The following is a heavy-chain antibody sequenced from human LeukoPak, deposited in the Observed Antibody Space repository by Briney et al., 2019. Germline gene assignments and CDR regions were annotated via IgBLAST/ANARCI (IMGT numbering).Heavy chain of an antibody. CDR3: ARDWMGSTRLAGDC. CDR1: GFTLSDYA. CDR2: IWYDGSNI. J-gene: IGHJ4*02. V-gene: IGHV3-33*01. D-gene: IGHD1-26*01. Sequence: PGGSLRVSCAASGFTLSDYAVHWVRQAPGKGLEWVAMIWYDGSNIYYADSVKGRFTISRDNSKNTVSLQMNSLRVEDTAVYYCARDWMGSTRLAGDCWGQETLVTVSS.